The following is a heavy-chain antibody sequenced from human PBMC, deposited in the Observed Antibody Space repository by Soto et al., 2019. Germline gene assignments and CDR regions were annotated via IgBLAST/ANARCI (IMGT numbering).Heavy chain of an antibody. Sequence: GASVKVSCKASGYTFTSYYMHWVRQAPGQGLEWMGIINPSGGSTSYAQKFQGRVTMTRDTSTSTAYMELRSLRSDDTAVYYCARAGYCSSTSCYRDYFDYWGQGTLVTVSS. CDR2: INPSGGST. D-gene: IGHD2-2*01. CDR3: ARAGYCSSTSCYRDYFDY. J-gene: IGHJ4*02. CDR1: GYTFTSYY. V-gene: IGHV1-46*01.